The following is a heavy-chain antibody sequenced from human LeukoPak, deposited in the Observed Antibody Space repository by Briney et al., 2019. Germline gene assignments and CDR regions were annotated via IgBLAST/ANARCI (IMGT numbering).Heavy chain of an antibody. CDR1: GFTFSTYW. Sequence: GGSLRLSCAASGFTFSTYWMHWVRQAPGNGLVWFSRINTDGTSTSYADSVKGRFTGSRDNSKTTLYLQMNSLRPEDTAVYFCARGGYAVTPIFDYWGQGTLVTVSS. CDR2: INTDGTST. J-gene: IGHJ4*02. CDR3: ARGGYAVTPIFDY. V-gene: IGHV3-74*01. D-gene: IGHD4-17*01.